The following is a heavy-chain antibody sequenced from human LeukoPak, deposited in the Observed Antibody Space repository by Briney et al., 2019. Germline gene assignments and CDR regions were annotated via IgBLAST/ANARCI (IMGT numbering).Heavy chain of an antibody. CDR2: IIPIFGTA. V-gene: IGHV1-69*05. D-gene: IGHD5-18*01. J-gene: IGHJ1*01. CDR3: ARGDTAMVSGKYFQH. Sequence: ASVKVSCKASGGTFSSYAISWVRQAPGQGLEWMGGIIPIFGTANYAQKFQGRVTITTDESTSTAYMELSSLRSEDTAVYYCARGDTAMVSGKYFQHWGQGTLVTVSS. CDR1: GGTFSSYA.